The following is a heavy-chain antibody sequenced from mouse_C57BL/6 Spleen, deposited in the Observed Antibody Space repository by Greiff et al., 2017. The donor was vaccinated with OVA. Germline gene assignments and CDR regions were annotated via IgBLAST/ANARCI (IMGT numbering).Heavy chain of an antibody. J-gene: IGHJ3*01. Sequence: QVQLKESGAELVRPGASVTLSCKASGYTFTDYEMHWVKQTPVHGLEWIGAIDPETGGTAYNQKFKGKAILTADKSSSTAYMELRSLTSEDSAVYYCTRDFLRVLRFAYWGQGTLVTVSA. CDR1: GYTFTDYE. V-gene: IGHV1-15*01. CDR2: IDPETGGT. CDR3: TRDFLRVLRFAY.